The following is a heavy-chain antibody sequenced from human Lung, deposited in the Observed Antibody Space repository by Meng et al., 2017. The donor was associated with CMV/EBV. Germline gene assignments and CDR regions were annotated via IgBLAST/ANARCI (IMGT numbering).Heavy chain of an antibody. Sequence: SXXVSXKASGYIFSGYYIHWVRQAPGQGLEWMGWINPNSGGTNYAQKFQGRVTMTRDTSISTTYMDLSRLKSDDTAVYYCARGLGDYCSTTSCSYGVDVWGQGXTVTVSS. V-gene: IGHV1-2*02. CDR2: INPNSGGT. J-gene: IGHJ6*02. CDR3: ARGLGDYCSTTSCSYGVDV. CDR1: GYIFSGYY. D-gene: IGHD2-2*01.